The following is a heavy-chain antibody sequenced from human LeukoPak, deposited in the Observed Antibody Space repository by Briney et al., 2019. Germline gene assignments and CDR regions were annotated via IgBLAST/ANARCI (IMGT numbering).Heavy chain of an antibody. V-gene: IGHV4-34*01. D-gene: IGHD2-21*02. Sequence: SETLSLTCAVYGGSFSGYYWSWIRQPPGKGLEWIGEINHSGSTNYNPSLKSRVTISIDTSRNQFSLKLRSLTAAGTAVFYCARHTRVIPTAMSAFDLWGQGTMVTVSS. J-gene: IGHJ3*01. CDR1: GGSFSGYY. CDR2: INHSGST. CDR3: ARHTRVIPTAMSAFDL.